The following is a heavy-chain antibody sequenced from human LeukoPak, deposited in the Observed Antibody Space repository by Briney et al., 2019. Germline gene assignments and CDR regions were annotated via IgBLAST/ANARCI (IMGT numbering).Heavy chain of an antibody. D-gene: IGHD2-15*01. CDR3: ARARVVVAATYYYYGMDV. Sequence: GASVKVSCKASGGTFSSCAISWVRQAPGQGLEWMGGIIPTFGTANYAQKFQGRVTITADESTSTAYMELSSLRSEDTAVYYCARARVVVAATYYYYGMDVWGQGTTVTVSS. J-gene: IGHJ6*02. CDR1: GGTFSSCA. CDR2: IIPTFGTA. V-gene: IGHV1-69*13.